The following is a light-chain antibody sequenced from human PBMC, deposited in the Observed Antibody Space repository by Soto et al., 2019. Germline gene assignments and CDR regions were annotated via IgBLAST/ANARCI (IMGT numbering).Light chain of an antibody. Sequence: ETGLTQSPGTLSLAPGEGATRSSRASQSVSSNYLAWYQRKPGQAPRLLIYGASSRATDIPDRFSGSGSGTDFTLTISRLEPEDFAVYSCQQYGSSPRTFGEGTKVDI. CDR1: QSVSSNY. V-gene: IGKV3-20*01. CDR3: QQYGSSPRT. CDR2: GAS. J-gene: IGKJ1*01.